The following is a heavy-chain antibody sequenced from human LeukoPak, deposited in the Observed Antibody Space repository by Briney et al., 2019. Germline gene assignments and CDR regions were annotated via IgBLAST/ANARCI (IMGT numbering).Heavy chain of an antibody. CDR2: ISGSGGST. CDR3: AKVRRYDSSGYYSY. J-gene: IGHJ4*02. CDR1: GFTFSSYA. V-gene: IGHV3-23*01. D-gene: IGHD3-22*01. Sequence: GGSLRLSCAASGFTFSSYAMSWARQAPGKGLEWVSAISGSGGSTYYADSVKGRFTISRDNYKSTLYLQMNSLRGQDTAVYYCAKVRRYDSSGYYSYWGQGTLVTVSS.